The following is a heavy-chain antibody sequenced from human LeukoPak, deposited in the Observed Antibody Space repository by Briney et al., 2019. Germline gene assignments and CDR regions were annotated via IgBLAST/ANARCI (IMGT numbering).Heavy chain of an antibody. CDR3: AREAEYYYDSSGPYGWFDP. J-gene: IGHJ5*02. CDR1: GGTFSSYA. Sequence: SVKVSCKASGGTFSSYAISWVRQAPGQGLEWMGRIIPILGIANYAQKFQGRVTITADESTSTAYMELSSLRSEDTAVYYCAREAEYYYDSSGPYGWFDPWGQGTLVTVSS. V-gene: IGHV1-69*04. CDR2: IIPILGIA. D-gene: IGHD3-22*01.